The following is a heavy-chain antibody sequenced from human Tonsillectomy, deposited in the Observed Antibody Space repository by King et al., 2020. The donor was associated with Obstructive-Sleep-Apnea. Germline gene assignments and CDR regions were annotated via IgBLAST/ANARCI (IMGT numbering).Heavy chain of an antibody. D-gene: IGHD6-19*01. CDR3: ARDSGQWLAPAWYFDL. Sequence: VQLQESGPGLVKPSETLSLTCTVSGYSISSGYYWGWIRQPPGKGLEWIGSIYHSGSTYYNPSLKSRVTISVDTSKNQFSLKLSSVTAADPAVYYCARDSGQWLAPAWYFDLWGRGTLVTVSS. V-gene: IGHV4-38-2*02. J-gene: IGHJ2*01. CDR1: GYSISSGYY. CDR2: IYHSGST.